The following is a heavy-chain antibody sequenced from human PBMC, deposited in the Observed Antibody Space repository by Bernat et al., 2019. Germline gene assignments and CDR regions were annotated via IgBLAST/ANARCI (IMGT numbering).Heavy chain of an antibody. Sequence: QVQLVQSGAEVRKPGASVKVSCKASGYTFTSYEISWVRQAPGQGLEWMGWISTYTGDTKYEQRLQGRSTMTRDTSTTTAYMELRGLISDDTAVYYCVREGAVAGWVYFQHWGQGTLLSVSS. CDR3: VREGAVAGWVYFQH. V-gene: IGHV1-18*01. D-gene: IGHD6-19*01. CDR2: ISTYTGDT. CDR1: GYTFTSYE. J-gene: IGHJ1*01.